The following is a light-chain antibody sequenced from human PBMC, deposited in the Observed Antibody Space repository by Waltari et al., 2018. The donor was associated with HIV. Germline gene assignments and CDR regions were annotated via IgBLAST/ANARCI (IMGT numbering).Light chain of an antibody. J-gene: IGLJ1*01. CDR3: GTWDSSLSAYV. CDR1: NTNIGNNY. Sequence: QSVLTQPPSVSAAPGQKVTISCSGSNTNIGNNYVSWYQQVPKTAPKLLICDNDKRPSGSPDRFSGSKSGTSATLDITGLQSGDEADYYCGTWDSSLSAYVFGTGTKVTVL. CDR2: DND. V-gene: IGLV1-51*01.